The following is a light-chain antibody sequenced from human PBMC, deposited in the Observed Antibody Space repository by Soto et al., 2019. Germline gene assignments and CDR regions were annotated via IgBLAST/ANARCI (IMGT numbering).Light chain of an antibody. CDR1: SSDIGGYDY. CDR2: GVT. V-gene: IGLV2-14*01. J-gene: IGLJ1*01. CDR3: SSYTTSSTRV. Sequence: QSVLTQPASVSGSPGQSITITCTGTSSDIGGYDYVSWYQHHPGKAPKVIIYGVTNRPSGVSHRFSGSKSGNTASLTISGLQAEDEADYYCSSYTTSSTRVFGTGTKVTVL.